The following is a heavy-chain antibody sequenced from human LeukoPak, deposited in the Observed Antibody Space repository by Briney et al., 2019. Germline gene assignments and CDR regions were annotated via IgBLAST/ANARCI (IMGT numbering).Heavy chain of an antibody. V-gene: IGHV3-7*01. CDR3: AGRDSARNPWAY. D-gene: IGHD4-11*01. J-gene: IGHJ4*02. Sequence: PGGTLRLSCAASGCTFTNFWMNWIRRAPGRGPEWVANIRPDGSEQFYVDSVKGRFTISRDNAKNSVYLQMNSLRADDTAVYYCAGRDSARNPWAYRGQGTLVTVST. CDR2: IRPDGSEQ. CDR1: GCTFTNFW.